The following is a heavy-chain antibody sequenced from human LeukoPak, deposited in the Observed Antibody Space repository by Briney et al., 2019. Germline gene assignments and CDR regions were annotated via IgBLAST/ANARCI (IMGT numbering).Heavy chain of an antibody. V-gene: IGHV4-34*01. CDR3: ARGRSRYSSSWYSSFDY. Sequence: SETLSLTCAVYGGSFSGYYWSWIRQPPGKGLEWIGEINHSGSTNYNPSLKSRATTSVDTSKNQFSLKLSSVTAADTAVYYCARGRSRYSSSWYSSFDYWGQGTLVTVSS. J-gene: IGHJ4*02. CDR2: INHSGST. CDR1: GGSFSGYY. D-gene: IGHD6-13*01.